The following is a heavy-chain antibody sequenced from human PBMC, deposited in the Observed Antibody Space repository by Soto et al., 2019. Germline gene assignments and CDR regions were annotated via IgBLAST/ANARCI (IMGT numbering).Heavy chain of an antibody. CDR2: ISPFFGAA. CDR1: GGTFNTYA. J-gene: IGHJ4*02. D-gene: IGHD3-10*01. V-gene: IGHV1-69*19. Sequence: QVQLVQSGAEMKKPGSSVKVSCQSSGGTFNTYAMNWVRQAPGQGPEWMGVISPFFGAANYAPKFQARVTITADESTGTSYMKLSSLTSEDTALYFCAREVQVHTPAFAYWGQGTLVTVSS. CDR3: AREVQVHTPAFAY.